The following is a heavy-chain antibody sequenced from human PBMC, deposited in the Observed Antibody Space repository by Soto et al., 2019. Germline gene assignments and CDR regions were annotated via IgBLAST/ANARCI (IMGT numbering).Heavy chain of an antibody. CDR2: IYHSGST. V-gene: IGHV4-30-2*01. J-gene: IGHJ4*02. CDR3: ARVPYY. Sequence: QRELQESGSGLVKPSQTLCLSCAVSGGSISNGGYSWSWIRQPPGKGLEWIGYIYHSGSTYYNPSIKSRVTISVDRSKNQLVLKLSSVTAADTAVYYCARVPYYSGQRTLVTVSS. D-gene: IGHD2-2*01. CDR1: GGSISNGGYS.